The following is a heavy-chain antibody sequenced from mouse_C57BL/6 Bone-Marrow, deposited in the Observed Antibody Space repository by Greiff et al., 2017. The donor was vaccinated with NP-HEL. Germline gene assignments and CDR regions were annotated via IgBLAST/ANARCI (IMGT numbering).Heavy chain of an antibody. CDR3: ARSPTGTNFDY. CDR1: GYAFSSYW. Sequence: VQLQQSGAELVKPGASVKISCKASGYAFSSYWMNWVKQRPGKGLEWIGQIYPGDGDTNYNGKFKGKATLTADKSSSTAYMQLSSLTSEDSAVYFCARSPTGTNFDYWGQGTTLTVSS. CDR2: IYPGDGDT. J-gene: IGHJ2*01. D-gene: IGHD4-1*02. V-gene: IGHV1-80*01.